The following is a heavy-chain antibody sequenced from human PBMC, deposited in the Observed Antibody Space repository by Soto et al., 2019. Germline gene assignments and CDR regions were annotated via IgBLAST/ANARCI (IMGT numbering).Heavy chain of an antibody. J-gene: IGHJ4*02. CDR1: GFGLSRYA. Sequence: GGSLRLSCAASGFGLSRYAVSWVRRATGKGLEWVSGISVPGGSTYYADSVKGRFTISRDSSKNTVYLQMNSLTNEDTAVYYCAIGFWGLSHFDYWGQGAPVTVSS. V-gene: IGHV3-23*01. CDR2: ISVPGGST. D-gene: IGHD3-16*01. CDR3: AIGFWGLSHFDY.